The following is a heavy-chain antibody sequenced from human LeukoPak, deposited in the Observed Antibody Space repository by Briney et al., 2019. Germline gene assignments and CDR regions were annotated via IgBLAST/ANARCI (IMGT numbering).Heavy chain of an antibody. CDR3: ARSTTVVTSPMPNFDY. Sequence: SETLSLTCTVSGGSISSYYWGWIRQPPGKGLEWIGSIYYSGSTYYNPSLKSRVTISVDTSKNQFSLKLSSVTAADTAVYYCARSTTVVTSPMPNFDYWGQGTLVTVSS. J-gene: IGHJ4*02. D-gene: IGHD4-23*01. V-gene: IGHV4-39*07. CDR1: GGSISSYY. CDR2: IYYSGST.